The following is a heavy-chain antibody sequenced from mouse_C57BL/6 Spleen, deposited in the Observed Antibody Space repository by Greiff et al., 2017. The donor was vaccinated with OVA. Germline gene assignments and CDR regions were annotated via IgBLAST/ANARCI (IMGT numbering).Heavy chain of an antibody. Sequence: VQLQQSGPVLVKPGPSVKLSCKASGFTFTDYYMPWVKQSPGKSLEWIGLVYPYNGGTSYNQKFKGKSTLTVDTSSSTAYMELNSLTSEDSAVDYSARGDYGSSYGFDYWGQGTTLTVSS. CDR2: VYPYNGGT. CDR1: GFTFTDYY. D-gene: IGHD1-1*01. CDR3: ARGDYGSSYGFDY. V-gene: IGHV1-36*01. J-gene: IGHJ2*01.